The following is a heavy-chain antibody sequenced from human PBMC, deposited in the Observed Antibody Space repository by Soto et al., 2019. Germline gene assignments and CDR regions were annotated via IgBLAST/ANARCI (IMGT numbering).Heavy chain of an antibody. CDR2: IYWDDDE. Sequence: QITLKESGPTLVKPAQTLALTCSFSGFSLTTDGEGVGWVRQPPGEALEWLALIYWDDDERYSPSLKTRLTITNDPSKNQVVLIMTNMDPVDTATYYCAHSRNLITEDAQVGDFDYWGQGTLVTVSS. V-gene: IGHV2-5*02. CDR3: AHSRNLITEDAQVGDFDY. J-gene: IGHJ4*02. CDR1: GFSLTTDGEG. D-gene: IGHD3-10*01.